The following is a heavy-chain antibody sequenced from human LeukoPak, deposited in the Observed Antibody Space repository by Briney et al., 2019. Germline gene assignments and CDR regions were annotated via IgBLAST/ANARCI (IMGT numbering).Heavy chain of an antibody. CDR3: ARSRWDIAAHYYYYYMDV. V-gene: IGHV4-59*01. J-gene: IGHJ6*03. Sequence: PSETLSLTCTVSGGSISSYYWSWIRQPPGKGLEWIGYIYYSGSTNYNPSLKSRVTISVDTSKNQFSLKLSSVTAADTAVYYCARSRWDIAAHYYYYYMDVWGKGTTVTVSS. CDR2: IYYSGST. CDR1: GGSISSYY. D-gene: IGHD6-25*01.